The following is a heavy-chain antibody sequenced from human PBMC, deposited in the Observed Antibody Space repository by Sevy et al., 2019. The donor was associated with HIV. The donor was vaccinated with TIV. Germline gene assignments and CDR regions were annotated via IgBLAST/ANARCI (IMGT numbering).Heavy chain of an antibody. CDR3: ANQRTTNYDPYGMDV. Sequence: SGPTLVKPTQTLTLTCTFSGFSLSTSGVGVGWIRQPPGKALEWLALIYWNDDKRYSPSLKSRLTITKDTSKNQVVLKMTNMDTVDTATYCYANQRTTNYDPYGMDVWGQGTTVTVSS. J-gene: IGHJ6*02. CDR1: GFSLSTSGVG. D-gene: IGHD3-3*01. CDR2: IYWNDDK. V-gene: IGHV2-5*01.